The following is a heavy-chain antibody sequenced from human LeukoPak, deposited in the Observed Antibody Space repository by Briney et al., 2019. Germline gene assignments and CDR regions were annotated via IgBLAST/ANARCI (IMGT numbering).Heavy chain of an antibody. Sequence: PGRSLRLSCAASGFTFSSYAMHWVRQAPGKGLEWVAVTSYDGSNKYYADSVKGRFTISRDNSKNTLYLQMNSLRAEDTAVYYCARDATSVAGDIWYYFDYWGQGTLVTVSS. CDR1: GFTFSSYA. V-gene: IGHV3-30-3*01. CDR3: ARDATSVAGDIWYYFDY. J-gene: IGHJ4*02. CDR2: TSYDGSNK. D-gene: IGHD6-19*01.